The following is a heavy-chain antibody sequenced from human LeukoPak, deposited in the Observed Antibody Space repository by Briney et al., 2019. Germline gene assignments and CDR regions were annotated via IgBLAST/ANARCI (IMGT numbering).Heavy chain of an antibody. V-gene: IGHV3-49*04. CDR1: GFTFSDYA. Sequence: GRSLRLSCTATGFTFSDYAMRWVRQAAGKGRAWVGFVRSIAYGGTTEYAASVKARFTISRDDSKSIASLHMNSLKTEDTAVYFCAREHPPYYFDYWGQGTLVSVSS. CDR2: VRSIAYGGTT. CDR3: AREHPPYYFDY. J-gene: IGHJ4*02.